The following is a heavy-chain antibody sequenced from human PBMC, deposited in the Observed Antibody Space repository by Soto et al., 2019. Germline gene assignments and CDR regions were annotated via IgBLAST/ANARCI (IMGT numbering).Heavy chain of an antibody. CDR1: GYTFTGYY. D-gene: IGHD5-18*01. CDR2: INPNSGGT. Sequence: QVQLVQSGAEVKKPGASVKVSCKASGYTFTGYYMHWVRQAPGQGLEWMGWINPNSGGTIYAQKFQGRVTMTRDTSISTAYMELSRLRSDDTAVYYCARDQDVDTAMVTDYWGQGTLVTVSS. CDR3: ARDQDVDTAMVTDY. V-gene: IGHV1-2*02. J-gene: IGHJ4*02.